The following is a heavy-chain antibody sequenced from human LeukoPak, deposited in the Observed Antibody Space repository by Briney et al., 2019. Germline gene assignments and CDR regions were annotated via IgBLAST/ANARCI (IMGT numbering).Heavy chain of an antibody. J-gene: IGHJ3*02. CDR3: ASGTTMIVVAARHDAFDI. D-gene: IGHD3-22*01. CDR2: ISGSGGST. CDR1: GFTVSSNY. V-gene: IGHV3-23*01. Sequence: GGSLRLSCAASGFTVSSNYMSWVRQAPGKGLEWVSAISGSGGSTYYADSVKGRFTISRDNSKNTLYLQMNSLRAEDTAVYYCASGTTMIVVAARHDAFDIWGQGTMVTVSS.